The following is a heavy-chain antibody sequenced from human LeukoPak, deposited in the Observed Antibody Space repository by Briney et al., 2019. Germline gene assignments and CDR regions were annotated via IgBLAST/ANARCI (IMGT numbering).Heavy chain of an antibody. J-gene: IGHJ6*03. Sequence: GGSLRLSCAASGFTFSSYSMNWVRQTPGKGLAWVSSISSSSSYIYYADSVKGRFTISIDNAKNTLYLQMNSLRAEDTAVYYCARAEGYCSGGSCYYYYYMDVWGKGTTVTVSS. CDR1: GFTFSSYS. CDR3: ARAEGYCSGGSCYYYYYMDV. D-gene: IGHD2-15*01. CDR2: ISSSSSYI. V-gene: IGHV3-21*01.